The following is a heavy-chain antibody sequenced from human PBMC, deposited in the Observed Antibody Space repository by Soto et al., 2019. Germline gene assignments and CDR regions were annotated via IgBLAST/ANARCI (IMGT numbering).Heavy chain of an antibody. CDR2: ISAYNGTT. CDR1: GYTLTRYG. J-gene: IGHJ5*02. CDR3: ARVNTPRDIVVVPAAWFDP. D-gene: IGHD2-2*01. Sequence: APVKVSCKASGYTLTRYGLNWVRQAPGQRAEWVGWISAYNGTTNYAQKLQGRVTMTTDTSTSTAYMELRSLRSDDTAVYYCARVNTPRDIVVVPAAWFDPWGQGTLVTVSS. V-gene: IGHV1-18*01.